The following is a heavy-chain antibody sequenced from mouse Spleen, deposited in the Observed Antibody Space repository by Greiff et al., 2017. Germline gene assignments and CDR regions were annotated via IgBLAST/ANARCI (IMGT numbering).Heavy chain of an antibody. Sequence: VQLQQPGAELVMPGASVKLSCKASGYTFTSYWMHWVKQRPGQGLEWIGEIDPSDSYTNYNQKFKGKATLTVDKSSSTAYMQLSSLTSEDSAVYYCARRGTVAPYAMDYWGQGTSVTVSS. CDR1: GYTFTSYW. CDR3: ARRGTVAPYAMDY. D-gene: IGHD1-1*01. CDR2: IDPSDSYT. J-gene: IGHJ4*01. V-gene: IGHV1-69*01.